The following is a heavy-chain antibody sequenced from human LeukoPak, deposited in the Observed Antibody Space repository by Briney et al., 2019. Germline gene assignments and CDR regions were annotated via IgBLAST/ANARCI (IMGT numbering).Heavy chain of an antibody. CDR3: ARHGTIFGVVTLTPYFDY. CDR2: INHSGST. Sequence: SETLSLTCAVYGGSFSGYYWSWIRQPPGKGLEWIGEINHSGSTNYNPSLKSRVTISVDTSKNQFSLKLSSVTAADTAVYYCARHGTIFGVVTLTPYFDYWGQGTLVTVSS. CDR1: GGSFSGYY. D-gene: IGHD3-3*01. J-gene: IGHJ4*02. V-gene: IGHV4-34*01.